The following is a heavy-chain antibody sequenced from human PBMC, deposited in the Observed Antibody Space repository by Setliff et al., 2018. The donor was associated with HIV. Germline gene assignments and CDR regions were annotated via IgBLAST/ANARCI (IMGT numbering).Heavy chain of an antibody. CDR2: ISTSSTYT. J-gene: IGHJ4*02. V-gene: IGHV3-21*01. CDR3: ATHRVGQRPWLSDF. Sequence: GGSLRLSCAVSGFNFRGYNMNWVRQAPGKGLEWVSSISTSSTYTYYADSVKGRFTISRDNAKNALYLQMNSLRAEDTAVYYCATHRVGQRPWLSDFWGQGTQVTVSS. CDR1: GFNFRGYN. D-gene: IGHD5-12*01.